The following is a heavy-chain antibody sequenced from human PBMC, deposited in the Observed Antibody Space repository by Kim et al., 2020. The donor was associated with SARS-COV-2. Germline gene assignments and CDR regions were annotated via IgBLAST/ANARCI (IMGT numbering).Heavy chain of an antibody. J-gene: IGHJ2*01. V-gene: IGHV3-13*04. Sequence: GGSLRLSCAASGFTFSSYDMHWVRQATGKGLEWVSAIGTAGDTYYPGSVKGRFTISRENAKNSLYLQMNSLRAGDTAVYYCARDALGVQQRTWYFDLWGRGTLVTVSS. CDR2: IGTAGDT. CDR3: ARDALGVQQRTWYFDL. D-gene: IGHD3-3*01. CDR1: GFTFSSYD.